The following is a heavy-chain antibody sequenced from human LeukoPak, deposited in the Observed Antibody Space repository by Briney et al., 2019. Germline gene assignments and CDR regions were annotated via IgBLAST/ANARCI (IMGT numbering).Heavy chain of an antibody. CDR1: GGSITSGGYY. Sequence: SQTLSLTCTVSGGSITSGGYYWSWIRQLPGKGLEWIGYIYYSGTTSYDPSLKSRLTISLDTSENQFSLKLSSVTAADTAVYYCARGSTGDKSNNWGQGTLVTVSS. J-gene: IGHJ4*02. D-gene: IGHD7-27*01. CDR3: ARGSTGDKSNN. CDR2: IYYSGTT. V-gene: IGHV4-31*03.